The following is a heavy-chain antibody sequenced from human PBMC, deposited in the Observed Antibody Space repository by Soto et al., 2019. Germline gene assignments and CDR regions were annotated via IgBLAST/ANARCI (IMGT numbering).Heavy chain of an antibody. J-gene: IGHJ5*02. CDR2: IYYSGST. V-gene: IGHV4-59*01. CDR3: ARTLGWQSWFDP. CDR1: GGSISLYY. D-gene: IGHD2-15*01. Sequence: SETLSLTCTVSGGSISLYYWSWIRQPPGKGLEWIGYIYYSGSTNYNPSLKSRVTISVDTSKNQFSLKLSSVTAADTAVYYCARTLGWQSWFDPWGQGTLVTVSS.